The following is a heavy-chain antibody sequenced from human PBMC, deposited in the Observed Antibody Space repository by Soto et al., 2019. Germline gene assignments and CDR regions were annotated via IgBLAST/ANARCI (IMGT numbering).Heavy chain of an antibody. CDR1: GGSFSGYY. V-gene: IGHV4-34*01. D-gene: IGHD3-16*01. Sequence: SETLSLTCAVYGGSFSGYYWSWIRQPPGKGLEWIGEINHSGSTNYNPSLKSRVTISVDTSKNQFSLKLSSVTAADTAVYYCARGLPFSIYMDVWGKGTTVTVSS. J-gene: IGHJ6*03. CDR3: ARGLPFSIYMDV. CDR2: INHSGST.